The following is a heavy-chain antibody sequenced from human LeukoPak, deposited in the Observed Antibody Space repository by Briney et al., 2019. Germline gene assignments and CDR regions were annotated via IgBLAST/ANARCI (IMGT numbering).Heavy chain of an antibody. CDR1: GFTFDAYA. Sequence: PGGSLRLSCAASGFTFDAYAIHWVRQAPGKGLEWVCLINWNGLSAYYSDSVKGRFTISRDDSKNSLYLQMNSLRIEDTALYYCAKDRSIAAAGVDYWGQGTLVTVYS. D-gene: IGHD6-13*01. J-gene: IGHJ4*02. CDR3: AKDRSIAAAGVDY. V-gene: IGHV3-43D*03. CDR2: INWNGLSA.